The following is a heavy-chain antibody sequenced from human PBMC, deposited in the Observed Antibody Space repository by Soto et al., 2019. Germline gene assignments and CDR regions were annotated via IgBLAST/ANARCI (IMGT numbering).Heavy chain of an antibody. V-gene: IGHV4-59*08. D-gene: IGHD3-3*01. J-gene: IGHJ4*02. CDR2: IYYRGNT. CDR3: ARHPGYYDVLSGYSTYYFDS. CDR1: GGSISTYY. Sequence: QVQLQESGPGLVKPSETLSLTCTLSGGSISTYYWSWIRQPPGKGLEWLGSIYYRGNTNYNPSFKSRVTISLHTSKTQFSLGLGSVTSADTAVYYCARHPGYYDVLSGYSTYYFDSWGQGTLVTVSS.